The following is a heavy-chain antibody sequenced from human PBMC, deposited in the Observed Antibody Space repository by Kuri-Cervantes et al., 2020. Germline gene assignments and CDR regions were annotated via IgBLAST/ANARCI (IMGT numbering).Heavy chain of an antibody. J-gene: IGHJ4*02. V-gene: IGHV4-30-4*08. CDR3: ASDYYGSGSYYKDFDY. Sequence: LRLSCAASGFTFSDYYMSWIRQSPGKGLEWIGYIYYTGSSFYNPSLKSRVTISIDTSKNQASLKLTYMTAADTAVYYCASDYYGSGSYYKDFDYWGQGALVTVSS. CDR2: IYYTGSS. CDR1: GFTFSDYY. D-gene: IGHD3-10*01.